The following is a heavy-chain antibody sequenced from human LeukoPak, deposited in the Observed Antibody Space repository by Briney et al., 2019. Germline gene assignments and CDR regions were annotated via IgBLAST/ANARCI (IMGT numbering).Heavy chain of an antibody. V-gene: IGHV1-69*04. J-gene: IGHJ3*02. D-gene: IGHD3-22*01. Sequence: ASVKVSCKASGGTFRSYAISWVRQAPGQGLEWMGRIIPILGIANYAQKFQGRVTITADKSTSTAYMELSSLRSEDTAVYYCARDSRGYYYDSSSYSDAFDIWGQGTMVTVSS. CDR3: ARDSRGYYYDSSSYSDAFDI. CDR2: IIPILGIA. CDR1: GGTFRSYA.